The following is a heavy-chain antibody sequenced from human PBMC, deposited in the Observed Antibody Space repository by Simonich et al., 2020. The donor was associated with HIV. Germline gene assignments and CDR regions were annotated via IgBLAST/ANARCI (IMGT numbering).Heavy chain of an antibody. J-gene: IGHJ4*02. D-gene: IGHD4-17*01. CDR2: INQSGSN. V-gene: IGHV4-34*01. Sequence: QVQLQQWGAGLLKPSETLSLTCSVYGGSFSGYYWSWIRQPPGKGLAWIGEINQSGSNNYNPSLKSRVTISVDTSKNQFSRKLSSVTAADTAVYYCARRHPTTVTTPYFDYWGQGTLVTVSS. CDR3: ARRHPTTVTTPYFDY. CDR1: GGSFSGYY.